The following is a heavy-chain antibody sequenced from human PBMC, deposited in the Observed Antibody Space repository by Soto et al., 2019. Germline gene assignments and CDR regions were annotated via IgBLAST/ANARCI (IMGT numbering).Heavy chain of an antibody. Sequence: QLQLQESGPGLVKPSETLSLTCTVSGGSISSSSYYWGWIRQPPGKGLEWIGSIYYSGSTYYNPSLRSGLTIPVDTSKNQFSLKLSFVTAADRAVYYCASISGILGVVMGYYYYYMDVWGKGTPVTVSS. D-gene: IGHD3-3*01. CDR2: IYYSGST. CDR1: GGSISSSSYY. CDR3: ASISGILGVVMGYYYYYMDV. V-gene: IGHV4-39*01. J-gene: IGHJ6*03.